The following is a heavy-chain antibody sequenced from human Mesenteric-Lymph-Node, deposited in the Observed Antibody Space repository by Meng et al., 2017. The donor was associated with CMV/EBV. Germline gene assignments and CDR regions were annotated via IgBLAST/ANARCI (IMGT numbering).Heavy chain of an antibody. Sequence: LSLTCAVYGQCVAPYSCSWIATPPSKGLTYIRTIPPLLLPPSPPSLKSRVTISVDTSKNQFSLKLSSVTAADTAVYYCAAHSRWWEFDYWGQGTLVTV. J-gene: IGHJ4*02. D-gene: IGHD6-13*01. CDR3: AAHSRWWEFDY. V-gene: IGHV4-34*01. CDR2: IPPLLLP. CDR1: GQCVAPYS.